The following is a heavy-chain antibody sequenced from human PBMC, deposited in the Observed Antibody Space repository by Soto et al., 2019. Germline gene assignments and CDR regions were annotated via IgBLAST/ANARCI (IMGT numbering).Heavy chain of an antibody. CDR3: LKVKLRPVKYGMDL. CDR1: GFTFSSYA. Sequence: GGSLRLSCAASGFTFSSYAMNWVRQSPGKGLEWVSSISGSGGSTYYADSVKGRFTISRDNTKNTLYLQMNSLRAEDTAVFYCLKVKLRPVKYGMDLWGPGT. CDR2: ISGSGGST. J-gene: IGHJ6*01. V-gene: IGHV3-23*01. D-gene: IGHD1-7*01.